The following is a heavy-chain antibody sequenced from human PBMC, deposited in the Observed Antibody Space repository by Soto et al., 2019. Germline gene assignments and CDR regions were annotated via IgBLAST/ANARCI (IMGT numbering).Heavy chain of an antibody. CDR3: AKNSESSAFSSFDY. J-gene: IGHJ4*02. Sequence: EVQLLESGGGLVQPGGSLRLSCAASGLTFSSYAMSWVRQAPGKGLEWVSGISGSGISTYYADSVKGRFTISRDNCKNTLYLQMNSLRAEDTAVYYCAKNSESSAFSSFDYWGQGTLVTVSS. V-gene: IGHV3-23*01. CDR2: ISGSGIST. CDR1: GLTFSSYA. D-gene: IGHD3-10*01.